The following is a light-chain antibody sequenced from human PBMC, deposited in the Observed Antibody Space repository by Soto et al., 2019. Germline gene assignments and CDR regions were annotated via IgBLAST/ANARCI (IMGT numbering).Light chain of an antibody. CDR3: QQHNSDSQT. CDR2: GAF. V-gene: IGKV1-5*01. J-gene: IGKJ1*01. Sequence: DIQLTQSPPTLSASVGGRVTITCRASQTIRHYLAWYQQMPGKAPKLLIYGAFSLQSGVPSRFSGSGSGTEFTLTISSLHTDDFGTYFCQQHNSDSQTFGQETKGEMK. CDR1: QTIRHY.